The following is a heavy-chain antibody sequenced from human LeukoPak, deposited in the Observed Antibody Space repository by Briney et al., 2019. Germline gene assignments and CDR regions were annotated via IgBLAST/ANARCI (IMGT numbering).Heavy chain of an antibody. J-gene: IGHJ6*03. V-gene: IGHV1-8*03. CDR3: ARGLKGRGYYYMDV. Sequence: ASVKVSCKASGYTFTSYDINWVRQATGQGLEWMGWMNPNSGNTGYAQKFQGRVTITRNTSISTAYMELSSLRSEDTAVYYCARGLKGRGYYYMDVWGKGTTVTVSS. CDR2: MNPNSGNT. CDR1: GYTFTSYD. D-gene: IGHD3-10*01.